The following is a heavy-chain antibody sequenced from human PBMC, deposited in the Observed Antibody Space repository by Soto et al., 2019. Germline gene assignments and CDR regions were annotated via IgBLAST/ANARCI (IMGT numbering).Heavy chain of an antibody. V-gene: IGHV3-30*03. Sequence: QVQVVESGGGVVQPGRSLRLSCAASGFTFSRNGMHWVRQAPGKGLEWVARISYDGTNKYYADSVKGRFTISRDNSQKTLCLQINSLRTEDTAVYYCAREDDGRLGIDYWGQGTLVTVSS. D-gene: IGHD2-8*01. CDR1: GFTFSRNG. CDR3: AREDDGRLGIDY. J-gene: IGHJ4*02. CDR2: ISYDGTNK.